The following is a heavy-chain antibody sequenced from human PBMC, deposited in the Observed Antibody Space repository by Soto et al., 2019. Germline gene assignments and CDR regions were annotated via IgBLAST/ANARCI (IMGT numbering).Heavy chain of an antibody. CDR2: ISGSGGST. J-gene: IGHJ4*01. CDR3: ARAPSSGWYVRNFDY. CDR1: GFTFSSYA. Sequence: GGSLRLSCAASGFTFSSYAMSWVRQAPGKGLEWVSAISGSGGSTYYADSVKGRFTISRDNAKNSLYLQMNSLRAEDTAVYYCARAPSSGWYVRNFDYWGQGTPVTVSS. V-gene: IGHV3-23*01. D-gene: IGHD6-19*01.